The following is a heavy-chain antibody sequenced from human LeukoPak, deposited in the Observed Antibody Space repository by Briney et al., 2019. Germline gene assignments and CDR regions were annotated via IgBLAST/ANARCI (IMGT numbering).Heavy chain of an antibody. Sequence: GGSRRLSCAASGFTFSSYSMNWVRQAPGKGLEWVSSISSSSSYICYADSVKGRFTISRDNAKNSLYLQMNSLRAEDTAVYYCARDTPPYYDFWSGYYRHFDYWGQGTLVTVSS. CDR1: GFTFSSYS. J-gene: IGHJ4*02. D-gene: IGHD3-3*01. CDR2: ISSSSSYI. V-gene: IGHV3-21*01. CDR3: ARDTPPYYDFWSGYYRHFDY.